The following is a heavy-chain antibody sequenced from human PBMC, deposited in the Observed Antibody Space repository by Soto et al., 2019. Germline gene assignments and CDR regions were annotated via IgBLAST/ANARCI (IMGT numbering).Heavy chain of an antibody. Sequence: ASVKVSCKASGYTFTSYGISWVRQAPGQGLEWMGWISAYNGNTNYAQKLQGRVTMTTDTSTSTAYMELRSLRSDDTAVYYCARLPSGRLVSGRDPHNWFYPWGQGTLVTVAS. CDR3: ARLPSGRLVSGRDPHNWFYP. CDR2: ISAYNGNT. V-gene: IGHV1-18*01. J-gene: IGHJ5*02. CDR1: GYTFTSYG. D-gene: IGHD2-2*01.